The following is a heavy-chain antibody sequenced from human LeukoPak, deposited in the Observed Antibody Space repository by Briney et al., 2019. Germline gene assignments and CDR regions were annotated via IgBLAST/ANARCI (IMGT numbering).Heavy chain of an antibody. D-gene: IGHD3-22*01. CDR2: MNPNSGNT. Sequence: ASVKVSCKASGYTFTSYDINWVRQATGQGLEWMGWMNPNSGNTGYAQKFQGRVTITRNTSISTAYMELSSLRSKDTAVYYCARRITQYYYDSSGYYYVNYYYMDVWGKGTTVTVSS. CDR1: GYTFTSYD. J-gene: IGHJ6*03. V-gene: IGHV1-8*03. CDR3: ARRITQYYYDSSGYYYVNYYYMDV.